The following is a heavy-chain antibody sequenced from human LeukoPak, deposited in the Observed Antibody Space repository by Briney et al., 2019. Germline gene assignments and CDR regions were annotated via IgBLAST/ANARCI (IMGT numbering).Heavy chain of an antibody. Sequence: GASVKVSCKASGYTFTGYYLFWVRQAPGQGLEWMGWINPNGGATRYAQKFQGRVTLTSDTSIRTTYMELSSLTSDDTAVYYCARDERYSDADHHYPDLGYWGQGTLVTVSS. D-gene: IGHD3-16*01. J-gene: IGHJ4*02. CDR3: ARDERYSDADHHYPDLGY. CDR2: INPNGGAT. CDR1: GYTFTGYY. V-gene: IGHV1-2*02.